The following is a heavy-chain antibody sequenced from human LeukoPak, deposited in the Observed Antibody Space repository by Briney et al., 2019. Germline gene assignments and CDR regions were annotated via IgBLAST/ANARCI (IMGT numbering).Heavy chain of an antibody. J-gene: IGHJ4*02. V-gene: IGHV4-34*01. Sequence: TPSETLSLTCAVYGGSFSGYYWSWIRQPPGKGLEWIGDINHSGSTNYNPSLKSRVTISVDTSKNQFSLKLSSVTAADTAVYYCARGRDIVVVVAAYYFDYWGQGTLVTVSS. CDR3: ARGRDIVVVVAAYYFDY. CDR1: GGSFSGYY. CDR2: INHSGST. D-gene: IGHD2-15*01.